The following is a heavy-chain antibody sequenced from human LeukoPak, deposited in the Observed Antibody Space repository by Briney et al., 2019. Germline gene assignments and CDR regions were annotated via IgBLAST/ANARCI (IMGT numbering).Heavy chain of an antibody. CDR2: IKQDGSEK. CDR1: GFTFSNYW. D-gene: IGHD2-8*01. CDR3: AKDLAGCSDS. Sequence: GGSLRLSCVASGFTFSNYWMSWVRQAPGKGLEWVANIKQDGSEKYYVDSVKGRFTISRDNSKNTLYLQMNSLRGEDTALYYCAKDLAGCSDSWGQGTLVTVSS. V-gene: IGHV3-7*05. J-gene: IGHJ4*02.